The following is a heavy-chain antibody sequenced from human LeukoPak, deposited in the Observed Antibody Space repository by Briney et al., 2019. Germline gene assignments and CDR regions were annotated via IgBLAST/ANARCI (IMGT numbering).Heavy chain of an antibody. D-gene: IGHD3-22*01. CDR2: IYHSGST. CDR3: ARALGGIAAATAYYDSSGYYYVDAFDI. J-gene: IGHJ3*02. V-gene: IGHV4-38-2*02. CDR1: GYSISSGYY. Sequence: KPSETLSLTCTVSGYSISSGYYWGWIRQPPGKGLEWIGSIYHSGSTYYNPSLKSRVTISVDTSKNQFSLKLSSVTAADTAVYYCARALGGIAAATAYYDSSGYYYVDAFDIWGQGTMVTVSS.